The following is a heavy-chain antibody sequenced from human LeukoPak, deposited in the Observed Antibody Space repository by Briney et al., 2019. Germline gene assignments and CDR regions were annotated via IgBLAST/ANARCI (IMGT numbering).Heavy chain of an antibody. Sequence: GGPLRLSCAASGFTFSSYSMNWVRQAPGKGLVWVSRMKGDGSSTTYADSVKGRFTISRDNAKNALYLQMNSLRADDTAVYYCARGTSEWDSSGWYSLPLYWGQGTLVTVFS. D-gene: IGHD6-19*01. CDR2: MKGDGSST. V-gene: IGHV3-74*01. CDR1: GFTFSSYS. J-gene: IGHJ4*02. CDR3: ARGTSEWDSSGWYSLPLY.